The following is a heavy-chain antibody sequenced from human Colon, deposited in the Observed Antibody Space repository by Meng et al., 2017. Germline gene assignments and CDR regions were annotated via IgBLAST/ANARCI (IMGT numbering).Heavy chain of an antibody. D-gene: IGHD3-3*02. CDR3: SRGSITWPFDN. CDR2: ISHSTTNI. V-gene: IGHV3-21*01. J-gene: IGHJ4*02. CDR1: GFSFSSHA. Sequence: EVQLVESGGGLVKPGGSLRLSCGASGFSFSSHAMNWVRQAPGKGLEWVASISHSTTNIYYADSVKGRFAISRDNVNNALYLQMNSLRAEDTAIYYCSRGSITWPFDNWGQGTLVTVSS.